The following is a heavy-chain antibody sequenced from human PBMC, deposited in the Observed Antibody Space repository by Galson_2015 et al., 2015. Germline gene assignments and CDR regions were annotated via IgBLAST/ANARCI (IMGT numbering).Heavy chain of an antibody. V-gene: IGHV4-39*07. Sequence: ETLSLTCTVSGGSISSSSYYWGWIRQPPGKGLEWIGSIYYSGGTYYNPSLKSRVTISVDTSKNQISLKLSSVTAADTAVYYCASGVLRGLFDYWGQGTLVTVSS. CDR1: GGSISSSSYY. J-gene: IGHJ4*02. CDR2: IYYSGGT. D-gene: IGHD2-8*02. CDR3: ASGVLRGLFDY.